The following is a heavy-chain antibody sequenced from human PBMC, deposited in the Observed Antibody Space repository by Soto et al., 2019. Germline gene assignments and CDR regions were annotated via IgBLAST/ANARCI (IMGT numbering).Heavy chain of an antibody. CDR2: IIPIYGTT. J-gene: IGHJ4*02. Sequence: SVKVSCKASGDTFKNYALSWVRQAPGQGLEWMGGIIPIYGTTNYAQKFQDRVTITADTSTSTADMELSSLRSEDTAVYYCARAGDSSGYQRGFDYWGQGTLVTVSS. V-gene: IGHV1-69*06. CDR1: GDTFKNYA. CDR3: ARAGDSSGYQRGFDY. D-gene: IGHD3-22*01.